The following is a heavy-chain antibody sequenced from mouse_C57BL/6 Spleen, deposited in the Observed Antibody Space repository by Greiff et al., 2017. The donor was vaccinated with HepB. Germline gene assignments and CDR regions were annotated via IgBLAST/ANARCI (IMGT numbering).Heavy chain of an antibody. D-gene: IGHD2-4*01. Sequence: QVQLQQSGAELVMPGASVKLSCKASGYTFTSYWMHWVKQRPGQGLEWIGEIDPSDSYTNYNQKFKGKSTLTVDKSSSTAYMQLSSLTSEDSAVYYCARIYDYDDYWGQGTTLTVSS. V-gene: IGHV1-69*01. CDR1: GYTFTSYW. CDR2: IDPSDSYT. J-gene: IGHJ2*01. CDR3: ARIYDYDDY.